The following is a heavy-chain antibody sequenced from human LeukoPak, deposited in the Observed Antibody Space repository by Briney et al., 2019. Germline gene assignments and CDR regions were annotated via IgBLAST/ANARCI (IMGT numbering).Heavy chain of an antibody. CDR2: IRSKANSYAT. V-gene: IGHV3-73*01. D-gene: IGHD4-17*01. CDR3: TRLPTSGPTTGAFDI. CDR1: GFTFSGSA. J-gene: IGHJ3*02. Sequence: GGSLRLSRAASGFTFSGSAMHWVRQASGKGLEWVGRIRSKANSYATAYAASVKGRFTISRDDSKNTAYLQMNSLKTEDTAVYYCTRLPTSGPTTGAFDIWGQGTMVTVSS.